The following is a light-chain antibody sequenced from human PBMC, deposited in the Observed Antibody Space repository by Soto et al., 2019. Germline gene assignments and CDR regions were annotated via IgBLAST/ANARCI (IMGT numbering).Light chain of an antibody. Sequence: EIVLTKSPGTLSLSPGERATLSCRATQSVNSNYLAWYQQKPGQAPRLLIYGASTRATGIPDRFSGSVSGTDFTRTLSRLEPEESAGYYCQQYGTSPRSITFGQGTRLEIK. V-gene: IGKV3-20*01. CDR1: QSVNSNY. CDR3: QQYGTSPRSIT. J-gene: IGKJ5*01. CDR2: GAS.